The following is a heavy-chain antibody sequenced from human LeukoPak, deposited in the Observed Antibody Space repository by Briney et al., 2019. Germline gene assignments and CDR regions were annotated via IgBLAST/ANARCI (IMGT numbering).Heavy chain of an antibody. V-gene: IGHV1-46*01. CDR1: GYTFTSYD. Sequence: ASVKVSCKASGYTFTSYDINWVRQATGQGLEWMGIINPSGGSTSYAQKFQGRVTMTRDMSTSTVYMELSSLRSEDTAVYYCARAYLFGSSSGLDWFDPWGQGTLVTVSS. J-gene: IGHJ5*02. CDR3: ARAYLFGSSSGLDWFDP. CDR2: INPSGGST. D-gene: IGHD6-6*01.